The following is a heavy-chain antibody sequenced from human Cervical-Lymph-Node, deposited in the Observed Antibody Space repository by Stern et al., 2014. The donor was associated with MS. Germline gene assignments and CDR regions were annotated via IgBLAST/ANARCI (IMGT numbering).Heavy chain of an antibody. D-gene: IGHD4-23*01. CDR3: AREGGNTAEYFQH. CDR2: IRYDGSTR. J-gene: IGHJ1*01. V-gene: IGHV3-33*01. CDR1: GFTFSRSG. Sequence: DQLVESGGGVVQPGRSLRLSCAASGFTFSRSGMHWVRQAPGQGLEWLVRIRYDGSTRYHADYVQGRFTLFRENSKTQVDLQMNSLRAEDTAVYYCAREGGNTAEYFQHWGQGTLVTVSS.